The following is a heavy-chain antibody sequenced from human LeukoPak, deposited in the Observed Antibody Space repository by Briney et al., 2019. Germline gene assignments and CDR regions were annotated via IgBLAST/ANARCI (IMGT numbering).Heavy chain of an antibody. D-gene: IGHD1-26*01. CDR3: ARHPDGSLSLDY. J-gene: IGHJ4*02. CDR1: GFSFSDYY. V-gene: IGHV3-11*03. Sequence: PGGSLRLSCVASGFSFSDYYMSWIRQAPGKGLEWVSYISSSGSHTNYADSVTGRFTISRNNAKKSLHLQMNSLRAEDTAVYYCARHPDGSLSLDYWGQGTLVT. CDR2: ISSSGSHT.